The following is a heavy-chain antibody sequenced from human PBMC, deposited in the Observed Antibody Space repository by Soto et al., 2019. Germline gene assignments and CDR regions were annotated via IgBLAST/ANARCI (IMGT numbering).Heavy chain of an antibody. Sequence: QVQLQESGPGLVKPSGTLSLTCAVSSGSISSSNWWSWVRQPPGKGLEWIGEIYHSGSTNYNPSLKSLVTIAVDKSKNQFSLKLSAVTAADTAVYYCARTNSGYDFYFDYWGQGTLVTVSS. V-gene: IGHV4-4*02. CDR3: ARTNSGYDFYFDY. J-gene: IGHJ4*02. CDR2: IYHSGST. D-gene: IGHD5-12*01. CDR1: SGSISSSNW.